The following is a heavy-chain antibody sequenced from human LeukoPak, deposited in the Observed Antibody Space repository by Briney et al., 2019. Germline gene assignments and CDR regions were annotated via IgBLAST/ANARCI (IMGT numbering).Heavy chain of an antibody. J-gene: IGHJ5*02. D-gene: IGHD3-22*01. CDR1: GDSISYFY. Sequence: SETLSLTCSVSGDSISYFYWNWIRQPPGKGLEWIGYISYSGSTNYNPSLKSRVTISVDMSKNQFSLNLTSVTAADTAVYYCARGGYYYESGAYYVDWFDPWGQGTLVTVSS. CDR2: ISYSGST. CDR3: ARGGYYYESGAYYVDWFDP. V-gene: IGHV4-59*01.